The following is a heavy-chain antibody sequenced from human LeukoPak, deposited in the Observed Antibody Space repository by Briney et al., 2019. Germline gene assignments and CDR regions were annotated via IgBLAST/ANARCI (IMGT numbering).Heavy chain of an antibody. CDR1: GGTFSSYA. Sequence: SVKVSCKASGGTFSSYAISWVRQAPGQGLEWMGGIILIFGTANYAQKFQGRVTITADESTSTAYMKLSSLRSEDTAVYYCARDSTPRDPYYDILTGLNWFDPWGQGTLVTVSS. V-gene: IGHV1-69*01. J-gene: IGHJ5*02. CDR2: IILIFGTA. CDR3: ARDSTPRDPYYDILTGLNWFDP. D-gene: IGHD3-9*01.